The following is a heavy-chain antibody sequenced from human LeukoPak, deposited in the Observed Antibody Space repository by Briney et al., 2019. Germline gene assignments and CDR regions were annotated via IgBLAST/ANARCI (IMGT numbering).Heavy chain of an antibody. J-gene: IGHJ4*02. CDR3: ASPDYGGNSVDY. D-gene: IGHD4-23*01. CDR1: GGSISSSSYY. Sequence: SETLSLTCTVPGGSISSSSYYWGWNRQPPGKGLEWIGSIYYSGSTYYNPSLKSRVTISVDTSKNQFSLKLSSVTAADTAVYYCASPDYGGNSVDYWGQGTLVTVSS. V-gene: IGHV4-39*01. CDR2: IYYSGST.